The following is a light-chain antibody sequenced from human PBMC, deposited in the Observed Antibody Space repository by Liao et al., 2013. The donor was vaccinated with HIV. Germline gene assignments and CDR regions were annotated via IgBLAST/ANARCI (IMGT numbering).Light chain of an antibody. J-gene: IGLJ3*02. CDR1: NIGSKS. CDR2: YDT. V-gene: IGLV3-21*01. Sequence: SFVLTQPPSVSVAPGKTASITCGGSNIGSKSVHWYQQKPGQASVLVIYYDTERPSGVPERFSGSNFGNTATLTISGTQAMDEADYYCQAWDRSTNWVFGGGTKLTVL. CDR3: QAWDRSTNWV.